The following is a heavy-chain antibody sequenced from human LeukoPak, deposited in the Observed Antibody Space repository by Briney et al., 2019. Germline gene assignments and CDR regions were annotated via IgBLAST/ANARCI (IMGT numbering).Heavy chain of an antibody. Sequence: PGGSLRLSCAASGFTFSTFVMSWVRQAPGKGLEWVSIINSSGGTTYHADSVKGRFTISRDNSKNTLYLQMNSLRAEDTAVYYCAKHPGAGNFDYWGQGALVTVSS. CDR1: GFTFSTFV. D-gene: IGHD6-19*01. CDR2: INSSGGTT. CDR3: AKHPGAGNFDY. J-gene: IGHJ4*02. V-gene: IGHV3-23*01.